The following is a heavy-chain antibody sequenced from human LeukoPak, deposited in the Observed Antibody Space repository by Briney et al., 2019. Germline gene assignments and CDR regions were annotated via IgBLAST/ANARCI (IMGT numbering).Heavy chain of an antibody. V-gene: IGHV4-4*07. J-gene: IGHJ4*02. D-gene: IGHD3-9*01. Sequence: SETLSLTCTVSGGSITSYYWSWIRQPAGKGLEWIGRIYTSGSTNYNPSLKSRVTMSVDTSKNQFSLKLNPVTAADTAVYYCARGDILTGYRTFDYWGQGTLVTVSS. CDR2: IYTSGST. CDR3: ARGDILTGYRTFDY. CDR1: GGSITSYY.